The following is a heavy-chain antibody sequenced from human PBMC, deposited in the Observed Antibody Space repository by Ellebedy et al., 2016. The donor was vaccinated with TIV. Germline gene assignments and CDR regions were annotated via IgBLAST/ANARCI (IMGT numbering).Heavy chain of an antibody. V-gene: IGHV4-31*03. CDR1: GGSISRGSYY. CDR3: AGGKFAAAGIDY. Sequence: MPSETLSLTCTVSGGSISRGSYYWNWICQYPGKGLEWIGYTYYSGSTYYNPSLKSRVNVSVDTSKNQFSLKLSSVTAADTAVYYCAGGKFAAAGIDYWGQGTLVTVSS. J-gene: IGHJ4*02. CDR2: TYYSGST. D-gene: IGHD6-13*01.